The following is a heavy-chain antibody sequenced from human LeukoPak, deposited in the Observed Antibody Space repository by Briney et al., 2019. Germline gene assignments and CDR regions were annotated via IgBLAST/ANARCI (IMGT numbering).Heavy chain of an antibody. V-gene: IGHV3-23*01. D-gene: IGHD1-14*01. CDR2: VNGNGGST. CDR3: ARKTGDC. Sequence: GGSLRLSCAASGFTFSTYAMSWVRQAPGKGLEWVSGVNGNGGSTSYADSVKGRFTISRDNAKNSLYLQMNSLRVEDTAVYYCARKTGDCWGQGTLVIVSS. J-gene: IGHJ4*02. CDR1: GFTFSTYA.